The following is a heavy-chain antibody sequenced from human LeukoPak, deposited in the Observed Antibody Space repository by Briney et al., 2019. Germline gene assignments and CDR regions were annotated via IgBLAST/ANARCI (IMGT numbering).Heavy chain of an antibody. V-gene: IGHV3-48*01. CDR1: GFNFIDYS. CDR3: ARDHRYAFDN. CDR2: IGISSGNT. D-gene: IGHD5-12*01. J-gene: IGHJ4*01. Sequence: GGSLRLSCAASGFNFIDYSMNWVCQAPGKGLEWISYIGISSGNTKYADSVKGRFTISRDKARNSLYLQMNSLRVEDTAMYYCARDHRYAFDNWGHGTLVTVSS.